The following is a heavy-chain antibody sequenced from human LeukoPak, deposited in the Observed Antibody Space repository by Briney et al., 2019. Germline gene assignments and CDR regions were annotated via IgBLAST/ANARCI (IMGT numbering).Heavy chain of an antibody. D-gene: IGHD5-18*01. V-gene: IGHV4-34*01. CDR3: ASSPQFPRLGYSYGYLEDYYIDY. J-gene: IGHJ4*02. CDR2: INHSGST. Sequence: SETLSLTCAAYGGSFSGYYWSWIRQPPGKGLEWIGEINHSGSTNYNPSLKSRVTISVHTSKNEFSLKLSSVPAADTAVYYCASSPQFPRLGYSYGYLEDYYIDYWGQGTLVTVTS. CDR1: GGSFSGYY.